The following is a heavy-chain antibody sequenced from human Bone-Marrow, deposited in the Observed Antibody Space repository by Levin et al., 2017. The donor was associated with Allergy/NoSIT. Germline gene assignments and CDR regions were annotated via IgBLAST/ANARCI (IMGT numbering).Heavy chain of an antibody. V-gene: IGHV3-15*01. D-gene: IGHD6-19*01. J-gene: IGHJ4*02. CDR1: GFTFSNAW. CDR2: IKSKTDGGTT. Sequence: GGSLRLSCAASGFTFSNAWMSWVRQAPGKGLEWVGRIKSKTDGGTTDYAAPVKGRFTISRDDSKNTLYLQMNSLKTEDTAVYYCTTDHPGSGWYLVDYWGQGTLVTVSS. CDR3: TTDHPGSGWYLVDY.